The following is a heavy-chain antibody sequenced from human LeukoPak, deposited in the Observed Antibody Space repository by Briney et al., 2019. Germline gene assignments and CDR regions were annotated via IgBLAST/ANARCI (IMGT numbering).Heavy chain of an antibody. CDR1: GYTFTGYY. D-gene: IGHD5-12*01. Sequence: ASVKVSCKASGYTFTGYYMHWVRQAPGQGLEWMGWINPNSGGTNYAQKFQGRVTTTRDTSISTAYMELSRLRSDDTAVYYCARSDGYSGYDYEDYWGQGTLVTVSS. J-gene: IGHJ4*02. CDR2: INPNSGGT. CDR3: ARSDGYSGYDYEDY. V-gene: IGHV1-2*02.